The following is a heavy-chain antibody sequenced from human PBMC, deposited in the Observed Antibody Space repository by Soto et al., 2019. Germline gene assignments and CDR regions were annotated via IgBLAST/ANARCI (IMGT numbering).Heavy chain of an antibody. CDR2: LEPSDTYS. Sequence: GESLKISCKGSGYSFTRSWISWVRQMPGNGLAWMRRLEPSDTYSIYCLSFQVHVTILADKSISTAYLQWSSLKASDTGMYYCARLADPGQNYYYGLDVFGQGTTVTVSS. CDR3: ARLADPGQNYYYGLDV. CDR1: GYSFTRSW. J-gene: IGHJ6*02. V-gene: IGHV5-10-1*01.